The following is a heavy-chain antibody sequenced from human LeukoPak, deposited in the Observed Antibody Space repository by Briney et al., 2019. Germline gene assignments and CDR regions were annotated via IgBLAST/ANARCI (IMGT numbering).Heavy chain of an antibody. Sequence: SETLSLTCTVSGGSISSYYWSWIRQPPGKGLEWIGYIYYSESTNYNPSLKSRVTISLDTSKNQFSLKLSSVTAADTAVYYCARDRRPEGFDYWGQGTLVTVSS. CDR2: IYYSEST. CDR1: GGSISSYY. V-gene: IGHV4-59*01. J-gene: IGHJ4*02. D-gene: IGHD1-14*01. CDR3: ARDRRPEGFDY.